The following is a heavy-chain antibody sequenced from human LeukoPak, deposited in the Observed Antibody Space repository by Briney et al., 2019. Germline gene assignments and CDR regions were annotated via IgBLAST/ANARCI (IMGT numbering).Heavy chain of an antibody. CDR3: AKEYGDTFCYGAAACDS. D-gene: IGHD4-17*01. CDR1: GFTFGFYW. CDR2: VNSDESDI. Sequence: TGGSLRLSCAASGFTFGFYWMHWVRQVPGKEPVWISRVNSDESDITYADSVKGRFTISRDNAKNTLYLLMNNVRVDDTALYYCAKEYGDTFCYGAAACDSWGQGTVVIVSS. J-gene: IGHJ5*01. V-gene: IGHV3-74*03.